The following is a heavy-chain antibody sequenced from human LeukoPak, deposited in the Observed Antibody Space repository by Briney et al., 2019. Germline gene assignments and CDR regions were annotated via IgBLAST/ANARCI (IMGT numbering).Heavy chain of an antibody. D-gene: IGHD3-9*01. V-gene: IGHV3-11*01. Sequence: GGSLRLSCAASGFTFSDCNMSWVRQAPGEGLEWVSYITNGGSTIHHADSVKGRFTISRDNAKKTLYLQMNSLRAEDTAVYYCARSIGLTGGGVDVWGQGTTVTVSS. CDR3: ARSIGLTGGGVDV. J-gene: IGHJ6*02. CDR1: GFTFSDCN. CDR2: ITNGGSTI.